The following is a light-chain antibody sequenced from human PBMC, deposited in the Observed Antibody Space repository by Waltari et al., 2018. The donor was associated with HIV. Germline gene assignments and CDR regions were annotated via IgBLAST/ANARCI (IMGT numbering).Light chain of an antibody. CDR2: RVS. Sequence: DIQMTQSPSTLSASVGDRVTITCRASQSTSRWLAWYQQKPGKAPKLLISRVSNLESGVPSRFSGSGSGTEFTLTISSLQPDDFAVYYCQQYNNDLFTFGPGTKVDIK. CDR1: QSTSRW. V-gene: IGKV1-5*03. CDR3: QQYNNDLFT. J-gene: IGKJ3*01.